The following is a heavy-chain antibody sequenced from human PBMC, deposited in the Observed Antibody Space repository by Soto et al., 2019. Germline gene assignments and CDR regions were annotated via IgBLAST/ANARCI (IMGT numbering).Heavy chain of an antibody. CDR1: GFSLSTSGVG. D-gene: IGHD4-17*01. CDR2: IYWDDDK. V-gene: IGHV2-5*02. Sequence: SGPTLVNPIQTLTLTCTFSGFSLSTSGVGVGWIRQPPGKALEWLALIYWDDDKRYSPSLKSRLTITKDTSKNQVVLTMTNMDPVDTATYYCAHSAPMTTVTSRAFDIWGQGTMVTVSS. J-gene: IGHJ3*02. CDR3: AHSAPMTTVTSRAFDI.